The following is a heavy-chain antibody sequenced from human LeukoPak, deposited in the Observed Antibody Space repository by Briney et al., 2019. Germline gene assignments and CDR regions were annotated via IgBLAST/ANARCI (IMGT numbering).Heavy chain of an antibody. J-gene: IGHJ4*02. D-gene: IGHD3-9*01. Sequence: SETLSLTCAVYGGSFSGYYWSWIRQPPGKGLEWIGEINHSGSTNYNPSLKSRVTISVDTSKNQFSLKLSSVTAADTAVYYCARGYYDILTGYQPTPFDYWGQGTLVTVSS. CDR1: GGSFSGYY. V-gene: IGHV4-34*01. CDR2: INHSGST. CDR3: ARGYYDILTGYQPTPFDY.